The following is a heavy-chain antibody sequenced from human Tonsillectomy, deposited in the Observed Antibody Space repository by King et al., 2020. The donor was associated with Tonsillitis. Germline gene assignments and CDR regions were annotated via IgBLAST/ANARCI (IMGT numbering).Heavy chain of an antibody. D-gene: IGHD6-19*01. V-gene: IGHV1-8*02. Sequence: VQLVQSGAEVKKPGASVKVSCKASGYTFTSYDINWVRQATGQGLEWMGWMNPNSGNTGYAQKFKGRVTMTRKTSISKAYMELSSLRSEDTAVYYCARASALYSSGWGGPGYWGQGTLVTVSS. CDR1: GYTFTSYD. J-gene: IGHJ4*02. CDR3: ARASALYSSGWGGPGY. CDR2: MNPNSGNT.